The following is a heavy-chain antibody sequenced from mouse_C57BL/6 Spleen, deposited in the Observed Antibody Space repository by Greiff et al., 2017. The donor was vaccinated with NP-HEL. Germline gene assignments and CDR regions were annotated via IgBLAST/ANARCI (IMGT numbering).Heavy chain of an antibody. Sequence: QVQLKQPGTELVKPGASVKLSCKASGYTFTSYWMHWVKQRPGQGLEWIGNINPSNGGTNYNEKFKSKATLTVDKSSSTAYMQLSSLTSEDSAVYYCARGLGRYWYFDVWGTGTTVTVSS. CDR1: GYTFTSYW. J-gene: IGHJ1*03. CDR3: ARGLGRYWYFDV. V-gene: IGHV1-53*01. D-gene: IGHD4-1*01. CDR2: INPSNGGT.